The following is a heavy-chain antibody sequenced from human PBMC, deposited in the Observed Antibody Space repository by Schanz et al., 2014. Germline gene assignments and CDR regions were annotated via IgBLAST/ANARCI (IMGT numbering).Heavy chain of an antibody. Sequence: VQLLESGGGLIQRGESLRLSCSASGFSFSSYSMNWVRQAPGKGLEWVAVISYDGSNKYYADSVKGRFTISRDNSKNTLYLQMNSLRAEDTAVYYCAREQIMAAAGLVDYWGHGTLVTVSS. CDR3: AREQIMAAAGLVDY. J-gene: IGHJ4*01. V-gene: IGHV3-30*03. D-gene: IGHD6-13*01. CDR1: GFSFSSYS. CDR2: ISYDGSNK.